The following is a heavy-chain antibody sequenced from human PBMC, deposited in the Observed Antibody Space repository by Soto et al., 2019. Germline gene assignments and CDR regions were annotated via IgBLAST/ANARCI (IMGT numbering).Heavy chain of an antibody. CDR3: ARPNRHYYYYDMDV. CDR2: ISYDGSNK. V-gene: IGHV3-30-3*01. Sequence: QVQLVESGGGVVQPGRSLRLSCAASGFTFSSYAMHWVRQAPGKGLEWVAVISYDGSNKYYADSVKGRFTISRDNFXNTLYLQMNSLRAEDTAVYYCARPNRHYYYYDMDVWGQGTTVTVSS. CDR1: GFTFSSYA. D-gene: IGHD7-27*01. J-gene: IGHJ6*02.